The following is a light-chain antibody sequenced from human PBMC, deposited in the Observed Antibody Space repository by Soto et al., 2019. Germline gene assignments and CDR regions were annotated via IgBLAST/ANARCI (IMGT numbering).Light chain of an antibody. CDR1: SSDVGGYNF. CDR2: DVN. CDR3: TSYTTSSTYV. Sequence: QSSLTKPASVYGSPGQSITISCTGTSSDVGGYNFVSWYQHHPGKAPKLIIYDVNNRPSGVSNRFSGSKSGNTASLTISGIQAEDEADYYCTSYTTSSTYVFGTGTKVTVL. V-gene: IGLV2-14*03. J-gene: IGLJ1*01.